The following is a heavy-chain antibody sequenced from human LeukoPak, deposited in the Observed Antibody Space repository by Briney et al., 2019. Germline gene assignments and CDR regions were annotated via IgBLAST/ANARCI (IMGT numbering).Heavy chain of an antibody. V-gene: IGHV1-69*13. CDR3: ARAGGRYYYDSSGYYRPGMDV. CDR1: GGTFSSYA. Sequence: SVKVSRKASGGTFSSYAISWVRQAPGQGLEWMGGIIPIFGTANYAQKFQGRVTITADESTSTAYMELSSLRSEDTAVYYCARAGGRYYYDSSGYYRPGMDVWGQGTTVTVSS. D-gene: IGHD3-22*01. CDR2: IIPIFGTA. J-gene: IGHJ6*02.